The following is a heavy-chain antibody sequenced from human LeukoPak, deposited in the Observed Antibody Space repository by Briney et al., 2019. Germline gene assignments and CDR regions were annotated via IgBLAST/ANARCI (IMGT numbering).Heavy chain of an antibody. CDR1: GGSIINYY. CDR3: ARLKYYDSTGYSPGYYMDV. V-gene: IGHV4-4*07. CDR2: IYITGST. Sequence: SETMSLTCTVSGGSIINYYWSWIRQSAGTGLEWVGRIYITGSTNYNPSLQSRLSMSVDTSKNQFSLRLTSVSAADTAVYYCARLKYYDSTGYSPGYYMDVWGKGITVTVSS. D-gene: IGHD3-22*01. J-gene: IGHJ6*03.